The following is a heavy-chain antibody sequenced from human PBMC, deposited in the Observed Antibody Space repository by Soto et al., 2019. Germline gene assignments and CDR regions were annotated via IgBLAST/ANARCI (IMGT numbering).Heavy chain of an antibody. V-gene: IGHV5-10-1*01. D-gene: IGHD3-22*01. CDR3: ARPHYDSSGYYVIQH. J-gene: IGHJ1*01. CDR1: GYSFTSYW. CDR2: IDPSDSYT. Sequence: GESLKISCKGSGYSFTSYWISWVRQMPGKGLEWMGRIDPSDSYTNYSPSFQGHVTISADKSISTAYPQWSSLKASDTAMYYCARPHYDSSGYYVIQHWGQGTLVTVSS.